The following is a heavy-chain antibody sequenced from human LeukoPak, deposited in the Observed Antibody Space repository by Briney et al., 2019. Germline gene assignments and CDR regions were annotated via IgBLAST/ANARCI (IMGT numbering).Heavy chain of an antibody. CDR3: ARRLGYCGSTSCNHYYYYGMDV. CDR1: GYSFTNYW. V-gene: IGHV5-51*01. J-gene: IGHJ6*02. CDR2: IYPGDSDT. Sequence: GESLKISCKGSGYSFTNYWIGWVRQVPGKGLEWMGIIYPGDSDTRYGPSFQGQVTISADKSISTAYLQWSSLKASDTAMYYCARRLGYCGSTSCNHYYYYGMDVWGQGTTVTVSS. D-gene: IGHD2-2*01.